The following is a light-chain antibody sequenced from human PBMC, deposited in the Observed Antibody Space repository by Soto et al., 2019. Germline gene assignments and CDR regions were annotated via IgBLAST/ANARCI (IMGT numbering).Light chain of an antibody. CDR2: EVY. Sequence: QSVLSQPASVSGSPGQSITISCTGTSGDIGNYNYVSWYQHYPGKAPRLLIYEVYNRPSGVSNRFSGSKSGDTASLTISGLQAEDGGDYYCTSYRSSSSTYVFGTGTNVTVL. CDR1: SGDIGNYNY. CDR3: TSYRSSSSTYV. V-gene: IGLV2-14*01. J-gene: IGLJ1*01.